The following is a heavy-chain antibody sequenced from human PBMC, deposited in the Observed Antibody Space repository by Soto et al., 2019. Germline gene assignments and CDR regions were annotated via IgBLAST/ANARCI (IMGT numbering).Heavy chain of an antibody. V-gene: IGHV3-9*01. Sequence: EVQLVESGGGLVQPGRSLRLSCAASGFTFDDYAMHWVRQAPGKGLEWVSGISWNSGSIGYADSVKGRLTISRANAKNSLYLQMNSLRAEDTALYYCAKAAGTTGADFDYWGQGTLVTVSS. J-gene: IGHJ4*02. CDR3: AKAAGTTGADFDY. CDR2: ISWNSGSI. CDR1: GFTFDDYA. D-gene: IGHD1-7*01.